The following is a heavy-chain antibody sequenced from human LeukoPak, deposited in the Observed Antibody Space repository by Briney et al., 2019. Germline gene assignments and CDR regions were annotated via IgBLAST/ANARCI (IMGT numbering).Heavy chain of an antibody. D-gene: IGHD1-7*01. CDR2: IGTAGDT. J-gene: IGHJ4*02. V-gene: IGHV3-13*01. CDR1: GFTFSSYD. CDR3: ARGSWNSGYFDY. Sequence: GGSLRLSCAASGFTFSSYDMHWVRQATGRGLEWVSAIGTAGDTYYPGSVKGRFTISRENAKNSLYLQMNSLRAGDTAVYYCARGSWNSGYFDYWGQGTLVTVSS.